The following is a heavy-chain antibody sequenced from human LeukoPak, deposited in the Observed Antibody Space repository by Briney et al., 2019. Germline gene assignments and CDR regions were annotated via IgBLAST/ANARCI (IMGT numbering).Heavy chain of an antibody. J-gene: IGHJ4*02. CDR1: GFTFSNYG. CDR2: IWFDAGNK. Sequence: GTSLRLSCAASGFTFSNYGMHWVRQAPGKGLEWVAVIWFDAGNKYYADSVKGRFTISRDNSKSTLYLQMNYLRAEDTAVYYCAKDAVGGTHSDSWGQGALVTVSS. D-gene: IGHD1-26*01. V-gene: IGHV3-33*06. CDR3: AKDAVGGTHSDS.